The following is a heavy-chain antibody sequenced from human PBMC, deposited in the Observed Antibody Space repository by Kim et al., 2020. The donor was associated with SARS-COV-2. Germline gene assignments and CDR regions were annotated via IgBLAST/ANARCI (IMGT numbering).Heavy chain of an antibody. CDR1: GFTFSTYG. V-gene: IGHV3-23*01. CDR3: AKRGVDAVMGRLCDY. J-gene: IGHJ4*02. D-gene: IGHD5-18*01. CDR2: ITGNGAVT. Sequence: GGSLRLSCAASGFTFSTYGMSWVRQAPGKGLEWVSAITGNGAVTYYADSVKGRFAISRDNSKNTLYLQMNSLRAEDTAIYYCAKRGVDAVMGRLCDYWGQETLVTVSS.